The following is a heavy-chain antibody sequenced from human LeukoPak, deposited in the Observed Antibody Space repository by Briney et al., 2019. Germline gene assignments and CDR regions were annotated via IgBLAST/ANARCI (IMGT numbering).Heavy chain of an antibody. J-gene: IGHJ4*02. CDR3: AKDVKMATMSWTNFDY. CDR2: ISWDGGRT. CDR1: GFTFDDYT. Sequence: GGSLRLSFAASGFTFDDYTMHWVRQAPGKGLEWVSLISWDGGRTYYADSVKGRFTISRDNSKNSLYLQMNSLRTEDTALYYCAKDVKMATMSWTNFDYWGQGTLVTVSS. D-gene: IGHD5-24*01. V-gene: IGHV3-43*01.